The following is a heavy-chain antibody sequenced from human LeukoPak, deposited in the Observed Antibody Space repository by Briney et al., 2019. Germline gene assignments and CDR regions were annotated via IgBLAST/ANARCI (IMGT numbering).Heavy chain of an antibody. Sequence: GGSLRLSCAASGFTFSSYSMNWVRQASGKGLEWVSYISASSSTIYFADSVKGRFTISRDNAKNSLYLQMNSLRDGDTAVYYCARDPGGYFDYWGQGTLVTVSS. V-gene: IGHV3-48*02. J-gene: IGHJ4*02. CDR3: ARDPGGYFDY. D-gene: IGHD3-10*01. CDR1: GFTFSSYS. CDR2: ISASSSTI.